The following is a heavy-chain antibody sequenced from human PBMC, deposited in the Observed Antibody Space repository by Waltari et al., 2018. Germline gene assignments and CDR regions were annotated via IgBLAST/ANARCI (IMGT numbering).Heavy chain of an antibody. J-gene: IGHJ5*02. CDR2: IIPAVDKI. V-gene: IGHV1-69*01. D-gene: IGHD1-1*01. CDR3: ARVNWNDWFAP. Sequence: QEQLVQSGAEMKKPGSSVKISCKASRDTFKSFAINWVRQAPGQGLEWMGGIIPAVDKITYAEKFLDRVTLTADDSTTTVFRELSRLSPDDTATYFCARVNWNDWFAPWGQGTLVTVSS. CDR1: RDTFKSFA.